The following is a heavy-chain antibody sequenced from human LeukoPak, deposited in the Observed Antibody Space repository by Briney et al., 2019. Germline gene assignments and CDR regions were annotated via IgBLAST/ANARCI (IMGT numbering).Heavy chain of an antibody. J-gene: IGHJ5*02. Sequence: SETLSLTCAVYGGSFSSYYWSWIRQPPGKGLEWIGYIYYSGSTNYNPSLKSRVTISVDTSKNQFSLKLSSVTAADTAVYYCARGGYSGSYYVWFDPWGQGTLVTVSS. V-gene: IGHV4-59*01. CDR2: IYYSGST. CDR1: GGSFSSYY. D-gene: IGHD1-26*01. CDR3: ARGGYSGSYYVWFDP.